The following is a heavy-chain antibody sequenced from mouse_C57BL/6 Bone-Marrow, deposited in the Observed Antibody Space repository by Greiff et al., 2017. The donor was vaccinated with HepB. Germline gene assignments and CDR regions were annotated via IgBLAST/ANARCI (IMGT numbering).Heavy chain of an antibody. D-gene: IGHD1-1*01. J-gene: IGHJ3*01. CDR3: TRDRYGRAWFAY. CDR2: ISSGGDYI. Sequence: EVQRVESGEGLVKPGGSLKLSCAASGFTFSSYAMSWVRQTPEKRLEWVAYISSGGDYIYYADTVKGRFTISRDKARNTLYLQMSSLTSEDTAMYYCTRDRYGRAWFAYWGQGTLVTVSA. V-gene: IGHV5-9-1*02. CDR1: GFTFSSYA.